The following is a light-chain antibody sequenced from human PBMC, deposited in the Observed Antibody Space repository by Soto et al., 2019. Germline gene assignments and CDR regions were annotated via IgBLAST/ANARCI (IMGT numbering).Light chain of an antibody. CDR3: SSYITSSTRV. J-gene: IGLJ1*01. CDR2: EVI. Sequence: SVLTQPASVSGSPGQSITISCTGTSSDVGAYDFVSWYQQHPDKAPKLMIYEVIYRPSGVSNRFSGSKSVNTATLTISGLQAEDEGDYYCSSYITSSTRVFGTGTKVTVL. CDR1: SSDVGAYDF. V-gene: IGLV2-14*03.